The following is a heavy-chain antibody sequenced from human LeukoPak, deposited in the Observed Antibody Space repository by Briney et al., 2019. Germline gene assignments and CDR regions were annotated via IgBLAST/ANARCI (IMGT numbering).Heavy chain of an antibody. J-gene: IGHJ4*02. V-gene: IGHV3-7*01. D-gene: IGHD3-16*01. CDR3: ARELRPWTYYFDY. CDR2: IKQEGSEK. Sequence: GGSLRLSCAASGFTFSSYWMSWVRQAPGKGLEWVANIKQEGSEKYYVDSVKGRFTISRDNAKNSLYLQMNSLRAEDTAVYYCARELRPWTYYFDYWGQGTLVTVSS. CDR1: GFTFSSYW.